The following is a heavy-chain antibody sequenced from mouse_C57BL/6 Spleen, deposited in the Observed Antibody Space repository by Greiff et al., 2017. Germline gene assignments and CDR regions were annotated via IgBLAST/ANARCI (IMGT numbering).Heavy chain of an antibody. CDR1: GYSITSGYY. CDR2: ISYDGSN. CDR3: AREVAYYYAMDY. D-gene: IGHD1-1*01. Sequence: EVQLQESGPGLVKPSQSLSLTCSVTGYSITSGYYWNWIRQFPGNKLEWMGYISYDGSNNYNPSLKNRISITRDTSKNQFFLKLNSVTTEDTATYYCAREVAYYYAMDYWGQGTSVTVSS. J-gene: IGHJ4*01. V-gene: IGHV3-6*01.